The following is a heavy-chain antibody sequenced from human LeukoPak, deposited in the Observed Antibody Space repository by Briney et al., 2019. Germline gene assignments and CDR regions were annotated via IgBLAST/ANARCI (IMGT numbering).Heavy chain of an antibody. CDR3: ATGDTAMVTSY. V-gene: IGHV1-46*01. Sequence: ASVKVSCKASGYTFTSYYMHWVRQAPGQGLEWMGIINPSGGSTSYAQKFQGRVTMTRDTSTSTVYMELSSLRSEDTAVYYRATGDTAMVTSYWGQGTLVTVSS. CDR1: GYTFTSYY. CDR2: INPSGGST. J-gene: IGHJ4*02. D-gene: IGHD5-18*01.